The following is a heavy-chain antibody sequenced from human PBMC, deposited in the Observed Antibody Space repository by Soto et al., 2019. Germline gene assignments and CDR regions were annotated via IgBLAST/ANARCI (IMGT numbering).Heavy chain of an antibody. J-gene: IGHJ6*02. Sequence: QVQLQQWGAGLLKPSETLSLTCAVYGGSFSGYYWSWIRQPPGKGMEWIGESNHSGSTNYNPSLKSRVTISVDTSKNQFSLKLSSVTAADTAVYYCARGSVLRRPYYYYGMDVWGQGTTVTVSS. CDR1: GGSFSGYY. CDR3: ARGSVLRRPYYYYGMDV. CDR2: SNHSGST. D-gene: IGHD6-25*01. V-gene: IGHV4-34*01.